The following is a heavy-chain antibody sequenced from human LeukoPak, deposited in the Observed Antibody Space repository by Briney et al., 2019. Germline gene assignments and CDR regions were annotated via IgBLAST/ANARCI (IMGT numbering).Heavy chain of an antibody. CDR3: TTDYDILTGTGPYYYYGMDF. Sequence: GGSLRLSCAASGFTFSNAWMSWVRQAPGKGLEWVGRIKSKTDGGTTDYAAPVKGRFTISRDDSKDTLYLQLNSLKTEDTAVYYCTTDYDILTGTGPYYYYGMDFWGQGTTVTVSS. V-gene: IGHV3-15*01. J-gene: IGHJ6*02. CDR1: GFTFSNAW. D-gene: IGHD3-9*01. CDR2: IKSKTDGGTT.